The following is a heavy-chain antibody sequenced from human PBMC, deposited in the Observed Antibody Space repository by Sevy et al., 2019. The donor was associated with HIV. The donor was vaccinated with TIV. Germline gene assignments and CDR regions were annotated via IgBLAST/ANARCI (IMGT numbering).Heavy chain of an antibody. CDR3: ARVREGMDV. V-gene: IGHV4-34*01. CDR2: INHSGST. CDR1: GGSFSGYY. Sequence: SETLSLTCAVYGGSFSGYYWSWIRQPPGKGLEWIGEINHSGSTNYNPSLKSRVTISVDTSKNQFSLKLSSVTAADTAVYYCARVREGMDVWGQGTTVTVSS. J-gene: IGHJ6*02.